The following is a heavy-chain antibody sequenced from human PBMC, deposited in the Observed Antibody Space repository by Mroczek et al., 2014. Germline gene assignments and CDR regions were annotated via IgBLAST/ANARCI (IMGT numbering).Heavy chain of an antibody. D-gene: IGHD6-19*01. Sequence: QVQLQESGPRLVKPSETLSLTCTVSGGSITSGVYYWGWIRQPPGKGLEWITGIYYSGSSYYNPSLKSRVTISIDTSKNQFSLKLSSVTAADTALYYCATEYSSGHRFDDWGQGTLVTVSA. CDR1: GGSITSGVYY. J-gene: IGHJ4*02. CDR2: IYYSGSS. V-gene: IGHV4-39*02. CDR3: ATEYSSGHRFDD.